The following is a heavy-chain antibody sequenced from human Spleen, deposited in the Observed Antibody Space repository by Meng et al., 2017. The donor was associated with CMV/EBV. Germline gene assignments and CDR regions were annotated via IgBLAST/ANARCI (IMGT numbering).Heavy chain of an antibody. CDR3: ARVGFEAGLWRRVY. CDR1: GFSVNTNY. V-gene: IGHV3-53*05. D-gene: IGHD3-16*01. CDR2: LHAAGDT. Sequence: GESLKISCAASGFSVNTNYMGWVRQAPGKGLEWVSLLHAAGDTYYADSVKGRFTISSDNSKNMLYLQMNSLRVEDTAVYYCARVGFEAGLWRRVYWGQGTLVTVSS. J-gene: IGHJ4*02.